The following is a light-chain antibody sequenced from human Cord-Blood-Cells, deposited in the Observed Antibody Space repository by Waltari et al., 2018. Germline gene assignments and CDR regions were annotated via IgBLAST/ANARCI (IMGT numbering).Light chain of an antibody. Sequence: QSALTQPLSVSRSPGRSVTIPCTGTSSDDGSYDCVSWYQQHPGKAPKLMMYEGSTRPSGVSNRFSGSKSFNTASLTISGLQAEDEAVYYCCSYAGSSSWVFGGATKLTVL. CDR3: CSYAGSSSWV. CDR2: EGS. J-gene: IGLJ3*02. CDR1: SSDDGSYDC. V-gene: IGLV2-23*01.